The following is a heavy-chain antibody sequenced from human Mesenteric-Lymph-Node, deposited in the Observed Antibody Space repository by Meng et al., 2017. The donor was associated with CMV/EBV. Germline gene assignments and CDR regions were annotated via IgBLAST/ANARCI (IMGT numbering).Heavy chain of an antibody. D-gene: IGHD6-13*01. J-gene: IGHJ5*02. CDR1: GGTSSSYT. CDR3: AGGIAAAGSRWFDP. V-gene: IGHV1-69*02. CDR2: IIPILGIA. Sequence: QVQLVQSGAGVRKPGSSVKVSGKASGGTSSSYTISWVRQAPGQGLEWMGRIIPILGIANYAQKFQGRVTITADKSTSTAYMELSSLRSEDTAVYYCAGGIAAAGSRWFDPWGQGTLVTVSS.